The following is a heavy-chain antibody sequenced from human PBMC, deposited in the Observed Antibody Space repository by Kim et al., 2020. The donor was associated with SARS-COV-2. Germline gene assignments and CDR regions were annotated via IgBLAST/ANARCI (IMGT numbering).Heavy chain of an antibody. Sequence: SETLSLTCTVSGGSISSSSYYWGWIRQPPGKGLEWIGSIYYSGSTYYNPSLKSRVTISVDTSKNQFSLKLSSVTAADTAVYYCAGSGSYYDNFDYWGQGTLVTVSS. CDR1: GGSISSSSYY. CDR3: AGSGSYYDNFDY. CDR2: IYYSGST. D-gene: IGHD1-26*01. V-gene: IGHV4-39*01. J-gene: IGHJ4*02.